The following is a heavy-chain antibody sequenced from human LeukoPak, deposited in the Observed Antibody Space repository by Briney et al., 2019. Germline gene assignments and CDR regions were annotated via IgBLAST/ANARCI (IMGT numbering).Heavy chain of an antibody. D-gene: IGHD3-10*01. CDR3: ARGMGSGSSSVFDF. CDR1: GFTSSSYD. J-gene: IGHJ4*02. V-gene: IGHV3-13*04. Sequence: SGGSLRLSCAASGFTSSSYDMHWVRQVTGKGLEWVSGIDIGGGTYYPGSVKGRFTISRENAQNSLYLQMTNLRAGDTAMYYCARGMGSGSSSVFDFWGQGTLVTVSS. CDR2: IDIGGGT.